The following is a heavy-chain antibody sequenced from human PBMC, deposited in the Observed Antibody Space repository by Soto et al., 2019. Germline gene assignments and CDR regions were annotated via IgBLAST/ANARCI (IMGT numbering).Heavy chain of an antibody. CDR2: IYYSGST. Sequence: SETLSLTCTVSGGSISSGGYYWSWIRQHPGKGLEWIGYIYYSGSTYYNPSLKSRVTISVDTSKNQFSLKLSSVTAADTAVYYCARYWSMSGMVYAQNFDYWGQGTLVTVSS. CDR1: GGSISSGGYY. J-gene: IGHJ4*02. V-gene: IGHV4-31*03. D-gene: IGHD2-8*01. CDR3: ARYWSMSGMVYAQNFDY.